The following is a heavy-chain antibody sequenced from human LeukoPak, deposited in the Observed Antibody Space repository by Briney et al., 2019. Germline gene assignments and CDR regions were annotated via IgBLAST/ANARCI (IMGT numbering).Heavy chain of an antibody. Sequence: GGSLRLSCGASGFTFSSYAMHWVRQAPGKGLEWVAVISYDGSNKYYADSVKGRFTISRDNSKNTLYLQMNSLRAEDTAVYYCARPFPTYSSGWYYVGYWGQGTLVTVSS. CDR1: GFTFSSYA. J-gene: IGHJ4*02. V-gene: IGHV3-30-3*01. CDR3: ARPFPTYSSGWYYVGY. CDR2: ISYDGSNK. D-gene: IGHD6-13*01.